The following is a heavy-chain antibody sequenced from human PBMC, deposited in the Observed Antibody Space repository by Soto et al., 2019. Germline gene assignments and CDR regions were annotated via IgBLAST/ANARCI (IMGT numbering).Heavy chain of an antibody. J-gene: IGHJ3*01. D-gene: IGHD3-3*01. V-gene: IGHV1-69*04. CDR2: IIPIPDIT. Sequence: SVKVSCKARGCTYSTYIISWVRQAPGQGLEWMGRIIPIPDITNYAQKFQGRVTVTADRSTSTAYMELTSLKSEDTAVYYCARDRITTRGDAFDLWGQGTMVTVSS. CDR1: GCTYSTYI. CDR3: ARDRITTRGDAFDL.